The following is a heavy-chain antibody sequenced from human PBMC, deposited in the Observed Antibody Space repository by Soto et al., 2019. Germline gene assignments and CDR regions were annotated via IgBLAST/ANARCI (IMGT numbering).Heavy chain of an antibody. CDR2: IIPIFGTA. Sequence: ASVKVSCKASGGTFSSYAISWVRQAPGQGLEWVGGIIPIFGTANYAQKFQGRVTITADESTSTAYMELSSLRSEDTAVYYCARETNYYDSSGYYYVSGFDYWGQGTLVTVSS. CDR1: GGTFSSYA. D-gene: IGHD3-22*01. J-gene: IGHJ4*02. V-gene: IGHV1-69*13. CDR3: ARETNYYDSSGYYYVSGFDY.